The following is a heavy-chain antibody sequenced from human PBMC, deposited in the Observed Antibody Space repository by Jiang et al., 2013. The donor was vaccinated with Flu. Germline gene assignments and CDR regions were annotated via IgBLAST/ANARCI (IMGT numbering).Heavy chain of an antibody. CDR1: GYSFTNFW. V-gene: IGHV5-10-1*01. CDR2: LDPTDSYT. CDR3: ARYGGPTLAANWFDF. Sequence: GAEVKKPGESLRISCKASGYSFTNFWISWVRQMPGKGLEWMGRLDPTDSYTNYSPSFQGHVTILTDKSISTAYLQWSSLKASDTAMYYCARYGGPTLAANWFDFWGQGTLVTVSS. D-gene: IGHD1-26*01. J-gene: IGHJ5*01.